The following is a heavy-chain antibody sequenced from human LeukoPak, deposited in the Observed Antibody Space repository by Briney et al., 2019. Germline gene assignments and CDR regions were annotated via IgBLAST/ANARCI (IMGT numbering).Heavy chain of an antibody. Sequence: SETLSLTCAVSGGSISSGGYSWSWIRQPPGKGLEWIGYIYHSGSTYYNPSLKSRVTISVDRSKNQFSLKLSSVTAADTAVYYCARASVDYGDYDYWGQGTLVTVSS. CDR3: ARASVDYGDYDY. V-gene: IGHV4-30-2*01. CDR1: GGSISSGGYS. CDR2: IYHSGST. J-gene: IGHJ4*02. D-gene: IGHD4-17*01.